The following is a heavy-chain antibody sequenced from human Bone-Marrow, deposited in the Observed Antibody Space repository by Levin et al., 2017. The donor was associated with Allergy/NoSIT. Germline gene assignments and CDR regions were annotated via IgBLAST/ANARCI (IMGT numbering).Heavy chain of an antibody. V-gene: IGHV4-30-4*01. Sequence: LRLSCTVSGDSISSGEYYWSWIRQPPGRGLEWIGFIYHSGDTYYIPSLRGRLTMSVDTSKNQFSLRLSSVTAADSAVYYCARSALVRGVTYYFDYWGQGTLVTVSS. D-gene: IGHD3-10*01. CDR3: ARSALVRGVTYYFDY. CDR1: GDSISSGEYY. CDR2: IYHSGDT. J-gene: IGHJ4*02.